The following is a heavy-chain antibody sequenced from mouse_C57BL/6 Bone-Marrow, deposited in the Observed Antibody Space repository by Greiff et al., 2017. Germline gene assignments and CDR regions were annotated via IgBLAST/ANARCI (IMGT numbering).Heavy chain of an antibody. D-gene: IGHD1-1*01. Sequence: QVQLQQPGAELVKPGASVKLSCKASGYTFTSYWMHWVKQRPGQGLEWIGMIHPNSGSTNYNEKFKSKATLTVDKSSSTAYMQLSSLTSEDSAVYYCGREGYYYGSSLLWYFDVWGTGTTVTVSS. J-gene: IGHJ1*03. CDR3: GREGYYYGSSLLWYFDV. CDR1: GYTFTSYW. CDR2: IHPNSGST. V-gene: IGHV1-64*01.